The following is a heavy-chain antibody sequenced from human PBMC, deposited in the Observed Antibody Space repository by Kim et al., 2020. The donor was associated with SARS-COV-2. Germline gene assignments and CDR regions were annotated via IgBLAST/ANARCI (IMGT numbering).Heavy chain of an antibody. J-gene: IGHJ4*02. CDR3: ARDPGSYHHFAY. D-gene: IGHD1-26*01. Sequence: GGSLRLSCAASGFTFSSYAMHWVRQAPGKGLEWVAVISYDGSNKYYADSVKGRFTISRDNSKNTLYLQMNSLRAEDTAVYYCARDPGSYHHFAYWGQGTL. CDR2: ISYDGSNK. CDR1: GFTFSSYA. V-gene: IGHV3-30-3*01.